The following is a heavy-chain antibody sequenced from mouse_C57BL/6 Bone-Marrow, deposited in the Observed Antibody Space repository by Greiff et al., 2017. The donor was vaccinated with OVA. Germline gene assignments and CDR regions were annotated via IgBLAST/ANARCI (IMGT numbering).Heavy chain of an antibody. V-gene: IGHV2-5*01. J-gene: IGHJ4*01. CDR1: GFSLTSYG. CDR3: AKKGTVVANYYAMDY. D-gene: IGHD1-1*01. CDR2: IWRGGST. Sequence: VKLVESGPGLVQPSQRLSITCTVSGFSLTSYGVHWVRQSPGKGLEWLGVIWRGGSTDYNAAFMSRLSITKDNSKSQVFFKMNSLQADDTAIYYCAKKGTVVANYYAMDYWGQVTSVTVSS.